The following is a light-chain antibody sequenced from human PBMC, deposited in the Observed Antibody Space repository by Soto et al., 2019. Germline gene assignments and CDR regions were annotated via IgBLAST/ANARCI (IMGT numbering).Light chain of an antibody. CDR3: GTWDSSLSAG. J-gene: IGLJ2*01. CDR1: SSNIGNNY. V-gene: IGLV1-51*01. Sequence: QSVLTQPPSVSAAPGQKVTISCSGSSSNIGNNYVSWDQQLPGTASKLLIYDNNKRPSGIPDRFSGSKSGTSATLGITGLQTGDEADYYCGTWDSSLSAGFGGGTKLTVL. CDR2: DNN.